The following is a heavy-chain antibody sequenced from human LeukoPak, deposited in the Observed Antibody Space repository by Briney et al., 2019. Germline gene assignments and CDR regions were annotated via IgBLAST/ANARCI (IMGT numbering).Heavy chain of an antibody. CDR1: GGSISSYY. J-gene: IGHJ6*03. CDR2: IYYSGST. V-gene: IGHV4-59*01. CDR3: ARARIRRQPTPYSYMDV. Sequence: PSETLSLTCSVSGGSISSYYWSWLRQPPGKGLEWIGFIYYSGSTNYNPSLKSRVTISVDPSKNQFSLKLSSVTAADTAVYYCARARIRRQPTPYSYMDVWGKGTTVTVSS. D-gene: IGHD3-16*01.